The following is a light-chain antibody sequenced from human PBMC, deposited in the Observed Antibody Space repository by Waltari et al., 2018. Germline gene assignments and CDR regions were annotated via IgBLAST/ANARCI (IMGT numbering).Light chain of an antibody. CDR1: SSNIGTHT. CDR2: TTN. J-gene: IGLJ3*02. Sequence: QSVLTQPPSASGTPGQRVTISCSGSSSNIGTHTVNWYQQLPGAAPKLIIYTTNQRPSGGPDRFSGSQSVASASRAISGLRSEDEAHYYCSAWDGSLTGVVFGGGTKLTVL. V-gene: IGLV1-44*01. CDR3: SAWDGSLTGVV.